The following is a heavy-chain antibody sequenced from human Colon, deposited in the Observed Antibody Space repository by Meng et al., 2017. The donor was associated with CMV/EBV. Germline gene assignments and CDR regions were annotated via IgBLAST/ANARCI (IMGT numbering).Heavy chain of an antibody. CDR1: GFTFSSYW. D-gene: IGHD2-2*02. V-gene: IGHV3-7*01. CDR3: ARMYCSTNTCYTDAFDI. Sequence: GGSLRLSCAASGFTFSSYWMSWVRQAPGKGLEWVANIKQDGSEKYYVDSVRGRFTISRDNAESSLYLQMNSLRAEDTAVYYCARMYCSTNTCYTDAFDIWGQGTMVTVSS. CDR2: IKQDGSEK. J-gene: IGHJ3*02.